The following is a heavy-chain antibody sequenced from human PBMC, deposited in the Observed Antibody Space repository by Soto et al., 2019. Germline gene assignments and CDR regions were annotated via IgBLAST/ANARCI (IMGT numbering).Heavy chain of an antibody. V-gene: IGHV3-30-3*01. Sequence: SGGSLRLSCVASGFPFNTYSIHWVRRAPGKVLEWVAIVSHDGNHRYYADSVKGRLTISRDNSKNTLYLQMDRLRPEDTAVYYCARDKEAYSSNWDYYYYGKAVWGQGTTVTVSS. CDR3: ARDKEAYSSNWDYYYYGKAV. J-gene: IGHJ6*02. CDR1: GFPFNTYS. D-gene: IGHD6-13*01. CDR2: VSHDGNHR.